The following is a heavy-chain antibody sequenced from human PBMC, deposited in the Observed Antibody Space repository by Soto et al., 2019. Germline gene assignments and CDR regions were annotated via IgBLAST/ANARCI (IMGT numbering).Heavy chain of an antibody. V-gene: IGHV3-23*01. Sequence: GGSLRLSCAASGFTFSSYAMSWVRQAPGKGLEWVSAISGSGGSTYYADSVKGRFTISRDNSKNTLYLQMNSLRAEDTAVYYCAKESFSSGYYYLPGLFDYWGQGTLVTVSS. CDR2: ISGSGGST. CDR3: AKESFSSGYYYLPGLFDY. CDR1: GFTFSSYA. D-gene: IGHD3-22*01. J-gene: IGHJ4*02.